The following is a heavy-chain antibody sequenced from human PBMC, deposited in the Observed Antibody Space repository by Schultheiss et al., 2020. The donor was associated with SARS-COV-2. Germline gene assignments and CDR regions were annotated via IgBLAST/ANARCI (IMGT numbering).Heavy chain of an antibody. V-gene: IGHV4-39*01. CDR2: IYATGST. J-gene: IGHJ5*02. Sequence: SETLSLTCTVSGGSISSSSYYWGWIRQPPGKGLEWIGSIYATGSTNYNPSLKSRVTISVDTSKNQFSLKLSSVTAADTAVYYCARRSGITGNLGWFDPWGQGTLVTVSS. CDR3: ARRSGITGNLGWFDP. CDR1: GGSISSSSYY. D-gene: IGHD1-20*01.